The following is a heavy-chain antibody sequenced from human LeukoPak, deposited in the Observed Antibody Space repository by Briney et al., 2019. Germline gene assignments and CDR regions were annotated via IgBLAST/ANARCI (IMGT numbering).Heavy chain of an antibody. CDR1: GFTFSSYA. Sequence: GGSLRLSCAASGFTFSSYAMSWVRQAPGKGLEWVSAISGSGGSTYYADSVKGRFTISRDNSKNTLYLQMNSLRAEDTAVYYCAKDLVRYYILTGYSHFDYWGQGTLVTVSS. J-gene: IGHJ4*02. CDR2: ISGSGGST. D-gene: IGHD3-9*01. CDR3: AKDLVRYYILTGYSHFDY. V-gene: IGHV3-23*01.